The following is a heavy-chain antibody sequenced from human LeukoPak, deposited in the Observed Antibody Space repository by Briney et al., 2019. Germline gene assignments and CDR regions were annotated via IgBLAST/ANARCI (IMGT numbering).Heavy chain of an antibody. CDR1: GFTFSSYS. CDR2: ISSSSSTI. V-gene: IGHV3-48*04. D-gene: IGHD2/OR15-2a*01. Sequence: GGSLRLSCAAAGFTFSSYSMNWVRQAPGKGLEWVSYISSSSSTIYYAGSVKGRFTISRDNAKNSLYLQMNSLRAEDTAVYYCVRNNNNDYWGQGTLVTVSS. CDR3: VRNNNNDY. J-gene: IGHJ4*02.